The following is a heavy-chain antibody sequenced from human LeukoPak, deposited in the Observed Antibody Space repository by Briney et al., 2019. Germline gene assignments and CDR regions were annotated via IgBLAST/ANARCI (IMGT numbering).Heavy chain of an antibody. J-gene: IGHJ3*02. CDR2: IYTSGST. D-gene: IGHD3-22*01. V-gene: IGHV4-4*07. Sequence: SETLSLTCSVSGGSISSYYWSWIRQPAGKGLEWIGRIYTSGSTNYNPSLKSRVTMSVDTSKNQFSLKLSSVTAADTAVYYCARDIVERPGGVRDAFDIWGQGTMVTVSS. CDR3: ARDIVERPGGVRDAFDI. CDR1: GGSISSYY.